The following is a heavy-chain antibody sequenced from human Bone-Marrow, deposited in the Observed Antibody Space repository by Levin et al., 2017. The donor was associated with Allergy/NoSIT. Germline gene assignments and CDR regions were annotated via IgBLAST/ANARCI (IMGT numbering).Heavy chain of an antibody. CDR1: GFTFSSYS. D-gene: IGHD3-3*01. CDR3: ARSSRLSVLRFLGRGMDV. Sequence: GGSLRLSCAASGFTFSSYSMNWVRQAPGKGLEWVSYISSSSSTIYYADSVKGRFTISRDNAKNSLYLQMNSLRDEDTAVYYCARSSRLSVLRFLGRGMDVWGQGTTVTVSS. CDR2: ISSSSSTI. V-gene: IGHV3-48*02. J-gene: IGHJ6*02.